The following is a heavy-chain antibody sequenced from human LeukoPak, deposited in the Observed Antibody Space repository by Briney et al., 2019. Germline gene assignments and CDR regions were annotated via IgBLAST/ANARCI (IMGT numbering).Heavy chain of an antibody. D-gene: IGHD3-22*01. CDR1: GFTFSSYE. J-gene: IGHJ4*02. CDR2: ISSRGSTI. V-gene: IGHV3-48*03. CDR3: AKDSGPYTSGYYGH. Sequence: PGGSLRLSCAASGFTFSSYEMNWVRQAPGKGLEWVSYISSRGSTIYYADSVKGRFTISRDNAKNSLYLQMNSLRAEDTAVYYCAKDSGPYTSGYYGHWGQGTLVTVSS.